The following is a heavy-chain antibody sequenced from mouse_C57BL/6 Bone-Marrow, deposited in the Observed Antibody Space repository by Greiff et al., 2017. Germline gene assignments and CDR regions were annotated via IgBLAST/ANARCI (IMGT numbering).Heavy chain of an antibody. CDR3: ARTDYGSSWDWYFDV. CDR2: IYPRDGST. CDR1: GYTFTDHT. D-gene: IGHD1-1*01. Sequence: QVQLQQSDAELVKPGASVKISCKVSGYTFTDHTIHWMKQRPEQGLAWIGYIYPRDGSTKYNEKFKGKATLTADKSSSTAYMQLNSLTSEDSAVYFCARTDYGSSWDWYFDVWGTGTTVTVSS. V-gene: IGHV1-78*01. J-gene: IGHJ1*03.